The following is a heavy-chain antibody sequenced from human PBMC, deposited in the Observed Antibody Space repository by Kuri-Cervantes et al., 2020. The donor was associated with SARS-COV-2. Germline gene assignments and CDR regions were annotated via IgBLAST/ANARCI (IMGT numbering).Heavy chain of an antibody. CDR2: IYYSGST. J-gene: IGHJ4*02. D-gene: IGHD1-26*01. CDR3: ARDNILYSGSGFDL. V-gene: IGHV4-39*07. CDR1: GGSISSSSYY. Sequence: SETLSLTCTVSGGSISSSSYYWGWIRQPPGKGLEWIGSIYYSGSTYYNPSLKSRVTISVDTSKNQLSLKLHSVTAADTAVYFCARDNILYSGSGFDLWGQGTLVTVSS.